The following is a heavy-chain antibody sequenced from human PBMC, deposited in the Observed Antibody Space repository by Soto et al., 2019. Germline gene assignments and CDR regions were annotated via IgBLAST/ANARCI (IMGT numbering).Heavy chain of an antibody. CDR1: GFMFSSAW. J-gene: IGHJ4*02. V-gene: IGHV3-15*01. CDR2: IKTKGDGETR. Sequence: EVQMVQSGGDLVKPGGSLRLSCVTSGFMFSSAWMNWVRQAPGKGLEWVARIKTKGDGETRDYAAPVKGRFTISRDDSKKTVYLQMNSPRAEDTAVYYCVEGWNDFWGQGNLVTVSS. D-gene: IGHD1-1*01. CDR3: VEGWNDF.